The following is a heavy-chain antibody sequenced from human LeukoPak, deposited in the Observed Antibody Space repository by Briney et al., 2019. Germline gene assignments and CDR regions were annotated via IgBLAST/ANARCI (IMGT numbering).Heavy chain of an antibody. CDR3: ARELSSGWSRGSVDY. CDR2: IYYSGST. D-gene: IGHD6-19*01. CDR1: GGSISSSSYY. J-gene: IGHJ4*02. Sequence: SETLSLTCTVSGGSISSSSYYWGWIRQPPGTGLEWIGSIYYSGSTYYNPSLKSRVTISVDTSKNQFSLKLSSVTAADTAVYYCARELSSGWSRGSVDYWGQGTLVTVSS. V-gene: IGHV4-39*07.